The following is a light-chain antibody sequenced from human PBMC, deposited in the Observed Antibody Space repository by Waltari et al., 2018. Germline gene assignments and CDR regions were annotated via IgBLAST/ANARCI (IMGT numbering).Light chain of an antibody. Sequence: DIQMTQSPSSLSASVGDRVTITCRASQSISSYLNWYQQKPGKAPKFLIYAASSLHSGVPSRFSGSESGTDFTLTISSLQPEDFATYYCQQSYSTLYTFGQGTKLEIK. CDR2: AAS. J-gene: IGKJ2*01. V-gene: IGKV1-39*01. CDR1: QSISSY. CDR3: QQSYSTLYT.